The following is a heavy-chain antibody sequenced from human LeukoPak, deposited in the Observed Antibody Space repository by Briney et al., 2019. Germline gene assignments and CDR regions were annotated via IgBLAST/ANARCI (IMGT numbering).Heavy chain of an antibody. D-gene: IGHD3-16*02. J-gene: IGHJ4*02. CDR3: ARDRNYDYIWGSYRPDYFDY. CDR2: ITSSSTYI. CDR1: GFTFSSYT. Sequence: GGSLRLSCAASGFTFSSYTMNWVRPAPGKGLEWVSSITSSSTYIYYADSVKGRFTISRDNAKNSLYLQMNSLRAEDTAVYYCARDRNYDYIWGSYRPDYFDYWGQGTLVTVSS. V-gene: IGHV3-21*01.